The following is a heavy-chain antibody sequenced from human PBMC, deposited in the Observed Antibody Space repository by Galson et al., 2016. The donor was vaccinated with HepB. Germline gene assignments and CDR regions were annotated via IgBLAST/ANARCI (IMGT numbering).Heavy chain of an antibody. J-gene: IGHJ4*02. CDR1: GYTFTSYY. V-gene: IGHV1-46*01. CDR2: ITPTGGST. CDR3: ARGGWGEPTDY. D-gene: IGHD3-16*01. Sequence: SVKVSCKASGYTFTSYYIHWVRQAPGQGLEWMGMITPTGGSTIYAQKFQGRVTVTRDTSTSTVYMALSSLRSEDTAVYYCARGGWGEPTDYWGQGTLVTVS.